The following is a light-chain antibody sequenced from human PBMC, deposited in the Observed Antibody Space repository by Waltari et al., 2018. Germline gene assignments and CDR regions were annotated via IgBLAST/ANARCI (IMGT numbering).Light chain of an antibody. CDR3: QQRSAWPTT. V-gene: IGKV3-11*01. Sequence: EIVVTQSPATLSLSPGEGATLSCRTSESVSSNLAWFQQKDGQPPRLVLFDASSRAADTPARFSCGGSGTDYTLTISSLEPEDFATYYCQQRSAWPTTFGQGTRLEI. CDR2: DAS. CDR1: ESVSSN. J-gene: IGKJ5*01.